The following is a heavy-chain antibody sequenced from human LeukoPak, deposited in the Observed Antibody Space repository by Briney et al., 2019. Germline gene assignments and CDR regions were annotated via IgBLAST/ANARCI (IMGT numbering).Heavy chain of an antibody. D-gene: IGHD2-2*01. CDR2: SGTVGDT. CDR3: VRAAMPYIINGRRFDY. J-gene: IGHJ4*02. Sequence: PGGSLRLSCAASGFTSSAYDMHWVRQITGGGLEWVSTSGTVGDTFYLDSVKGRFTISRENAKNSVHLQMNSLRVEDSAIYFCVRAAMPYIINGRRFDYWGQGTLVTVSS. CDR1: GFTSSAYD. V-gene: IGHV3-13*04.